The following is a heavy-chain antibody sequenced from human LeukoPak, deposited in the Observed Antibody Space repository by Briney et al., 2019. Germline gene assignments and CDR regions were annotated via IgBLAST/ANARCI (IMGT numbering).Heavy chain of an antibody. CDR3: AKSYYGG. V-gene: IGHV3-7*01. CDR1: GFTFSIYW. J-gene: IGHJ4*02. Sequence: GGSLRLSCAASGFTFSIYWMSWVRQAPGKGLEWVANIKPDGSEEYYVDSVKGRFTISRDNVKNSLYLQMNSLRAEDTAVYYCAKSYYGGWGQGTLVTVSS. D-gene: IGHD3-10*01. CDR2: IKPDGSEE.